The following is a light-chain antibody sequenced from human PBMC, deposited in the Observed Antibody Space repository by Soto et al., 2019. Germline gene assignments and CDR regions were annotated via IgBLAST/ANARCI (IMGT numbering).Light chain of an antibody. Sequence: QAVLTQPPSASASLGASVTLTCTLSNGYSNYKVDWYQQRPGKGPRFVMRVGTGGIVGSKGDGIPDRFSVLGSGLNRYLTIKNIQEEDESDYHCGADHGSGSNFVYVFGTGTKVTVL. V-gene: IGLV9-49*01. J-gene: IGLJ1*01. CDR3: GADHGSGSNFVYV. CDR1: NGYSNYK. CDR2: VGTGGIVG.